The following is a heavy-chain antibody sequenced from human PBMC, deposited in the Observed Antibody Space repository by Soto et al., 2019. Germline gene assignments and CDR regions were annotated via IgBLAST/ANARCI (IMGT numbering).Heavy chain of an antibody. J-gene: IGHJ4*02. V-gene: IGHV1-2*04. Sequence: QVQLVQSGAEVKKPGASVKVSCKASGYTFTGYYMHWVRQAPGQGLEWMGWINPNSGGTNYAQKFQGWVTMTRDTSVSTAYMELSRLRSDDTAVYYCARGLGGLGVWFGELLHFDYWGQGTLVTVSS. CDR1: GYTFTGYY. CDR2: INPNSGGT. D-gene: IGHD3-10*01. CDR3: ARGLGGLGVWFGELLHFDY.